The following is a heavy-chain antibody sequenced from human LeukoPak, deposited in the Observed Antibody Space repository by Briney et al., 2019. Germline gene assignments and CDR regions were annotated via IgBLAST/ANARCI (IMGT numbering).Heavy chain of an antibody. CDR1: GFTFSSYA. J-gene: IGHJ5*02. CDR2: ISALGGGGST. V-gene: IGHV3-23*01. D-gene: IGHD1-1*01. Sequence: GGSLRLSCAASGFTFSSYAMNWVRQAPGKGLEWVSAISALGGGGSTYYADSVKGRFTISRDNSKNTLYLQMNSLRAEDTAVYNCAKGVASTWNGDTWFDPWGQGTLVTVSS. CDR3: AKGVASTWNGDTWFDP.